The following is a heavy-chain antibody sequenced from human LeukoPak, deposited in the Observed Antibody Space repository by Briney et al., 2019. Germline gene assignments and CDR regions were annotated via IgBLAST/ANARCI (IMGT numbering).Heavy chain of an antibody. CDR1: GGSISSYY. Sequence: PSETLSLTCTVSGGSISSYYWSWIRQPPGKGLEWIGYIYYSGSTNYNPSLKSRVTISVDTSKNQFSLKLSSVTAADTAVYYCASGGAVARARGAFDYWGQGTLVTVSP. D-gene: IGHD6-19*01. CDR2: IYYSGST. CDR3: ASGGAVARARGAFDY. V-gene: IGHV4-59*01. J-gene: IGHJ4*02.